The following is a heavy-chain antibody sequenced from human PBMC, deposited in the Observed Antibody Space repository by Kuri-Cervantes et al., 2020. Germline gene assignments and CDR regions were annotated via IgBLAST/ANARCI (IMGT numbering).Heavy chain of an antibody. J-gene: IGHJ4*02. CDR1: GGSISSSSYY. V-gene: IGHV4-61*02. CDR3: ARGYGYSSR. Sequence: SCTVSGGSISSSSYYWGWIRQPPGKGLEWIGRIYTSGSTNYNPSLKSRVTISVDTSKNQFSLKLSSVTAADTAVYYCARGYGYSSRWGQGTLVTVSS. D-gene: IGHD6-13*01. CDR2: IYTSGST.